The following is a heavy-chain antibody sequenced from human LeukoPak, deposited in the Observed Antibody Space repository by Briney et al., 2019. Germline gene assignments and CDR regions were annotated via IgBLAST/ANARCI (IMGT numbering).Heavy chain of an antibody. CDR2: ISYDGSNK. CDR3: ARYSGSFSG. Sequence: PGRSLRLSCAASGFTFSSNAMHWVRQAPGKGLEWVAVISYDGSNKYYADSVKGRFTISRDNSKNTLYLQMNSLRAEDAAVYYCARYSGSFSGWGQGTLVTVSS. V-gene: IGHV3-30-3*01. CDR1: GFTFSSNA. J-gene: IGHJ4*02. D-gene: IGHD1-26*01.